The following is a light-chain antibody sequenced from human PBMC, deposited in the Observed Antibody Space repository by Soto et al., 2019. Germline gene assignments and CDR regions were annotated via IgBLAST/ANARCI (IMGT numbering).Light chain of an antibody. CDR2: GAS. CDR1: QSVSSN. Sequence: IVMTQSPATLSVSPGERATLSCRASQSVSSNLAWYQQKPGQAPRLLIYGASTRATGIPARFSGGGSGTEFTLIISSLQSEDFAVYYCQQYNSWPLTFGGGTKVEIK. J-gene: IGKJ4*01. V-gene: IGKV3-15*01. CDR3: QQYNSWPLT.